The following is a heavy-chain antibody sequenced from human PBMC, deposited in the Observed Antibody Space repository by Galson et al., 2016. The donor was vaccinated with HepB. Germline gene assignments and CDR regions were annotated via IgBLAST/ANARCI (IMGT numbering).Heavy chain of an antibody. V-gene: IGHV1-18*01. CDR3: AGAGATVTSHFDH. CDR1: GYNFNIFG. J-gene: IGHJ4*02. Sequence: SVKVSCKASGYNFNIFGITWVRKAPGQGLEWVGWISSPSNGNTDHAQKFQGRITMTTVSSTSTASMELRSLRSDGTAGYYCAGAGATVTSHFDHWYQGTQVAVSS. CDR2: ISSPSNGNT. D-gene: IGHD4-17*01.